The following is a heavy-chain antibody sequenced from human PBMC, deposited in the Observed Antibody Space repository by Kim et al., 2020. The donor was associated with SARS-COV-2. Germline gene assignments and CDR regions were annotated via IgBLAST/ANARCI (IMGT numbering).Heavy chain of an antibody. V-gene: IGHV1-18*04. CDR2: ISAYNGNT. CDR1: GYTFTSYG. D-gene: IGHD6-19*01. J-gene: IGHJ4*02. CDR3: ARGGAVAGTPLFGLYYFDY. Sequence: ASVKVSCKASGYTFTSYGISWVRQAPGQGLEWMGLISAYNGNTNYAQKLQGRVTMTTDTSTSTAYMELRSLRSDDTAVYYCARGGAVAGTPLFGLYYFDYWGQGTLVTVSS.